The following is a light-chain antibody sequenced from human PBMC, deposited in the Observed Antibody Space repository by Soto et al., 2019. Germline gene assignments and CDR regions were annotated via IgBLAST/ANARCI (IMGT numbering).Light chain of an antibody. CDR2: AAS. V-gene: IGKV1-12*01. CDR3: LQVYSFPRT. J-gene: IGKJ1*01. Sequence: DIQMTQSPSSVSASIGDRITLTFRASQDIGRRLAWFQQKPGKAPKYLIQAASSLQGGVPSTFIGSGSGTDFTLTINTFRPEDFATYYCLQVYSFPRTFGQGTKVDSK. CDR1: QDIGRR.